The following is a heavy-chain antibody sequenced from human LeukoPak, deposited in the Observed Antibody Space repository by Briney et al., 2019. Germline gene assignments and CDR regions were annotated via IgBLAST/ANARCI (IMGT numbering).Heavy chain of an antibody. J-gene: IGHJ4*02. CDR2: IKQDGSEK. V-gene: IGHV3-7*01. D-gene: IGHD3-3*01. CDR1: GFTFSSYW. CDR3: ARDGGYDFWSGYTLTFDY. Sequence: GGSLRLSCAASGFTFSSYWMSWVRQAPGKGLEWVANIKQDGSEKYYVDSVKGRFTISRDNAKNSLYLQMNSLRAEDTAVYYCARDGGYDFWSGYTLTFDYWGQGTLVTVSS.